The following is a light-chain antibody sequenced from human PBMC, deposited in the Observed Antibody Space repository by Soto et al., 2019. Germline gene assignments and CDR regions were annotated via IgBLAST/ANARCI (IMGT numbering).Light chain of an antibody. CDR3: QQYGTSHLT. V-gene: IGKV3-20*01. CDR2: GAS. J-gene: IGKJ4*01. Sequence: IVLTQSPGTLSLSPGERATLSCRASQSVSNNYLAWYQQKPGQAPRLLIYGASSRATGIPDRFSGSGSGTDFTLTISRLEPEDFAVYYCQQYGTSHLTFGGGTKVEIK. CDR1: QSVSNNY.